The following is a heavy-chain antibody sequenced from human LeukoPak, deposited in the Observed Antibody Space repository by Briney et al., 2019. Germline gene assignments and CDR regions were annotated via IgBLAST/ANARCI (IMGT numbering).Heavy chain of an antibody. D-gene: IGHD4/OR15-4a*01. J-gene: IGHJ4*02. CDR2: ISRSSTYI. Sequence: GGSLRLSCAASGFTFSNYTMNWVCQAPGKGLEWVSSISRSSTYIYYADSVKGRFTISRDDAKNSLYLQMNSLRAEDTAVYFCARRGCVRANCFYHWGQGPLVTVPS. CDR1: GFTFSNYT. V-gene: IGHV3-21*01. CDR3: ARRGCVRANCFYH.